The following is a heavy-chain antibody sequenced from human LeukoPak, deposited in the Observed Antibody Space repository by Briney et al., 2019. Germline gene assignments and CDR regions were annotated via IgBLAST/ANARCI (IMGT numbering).Heavy chain of an antibody. CDR2: IYYSGST. CDR1: GGSISSYY. D-gene: IGHD5-24*01. J-gene: IGHJ4*02. Sequence: SETLSLTCTVSGGSISSYYWSWIRQPPGKGLEWIGYIYYSGSTNYNPSLKSRVTISVDTSKNQFSLKPSSVTAADTAVYYCASLPRGMANYDYWGQGTLVTVSS. V-gene: IGHV4-59*08. CDR3: ASLPRGMANYDY.